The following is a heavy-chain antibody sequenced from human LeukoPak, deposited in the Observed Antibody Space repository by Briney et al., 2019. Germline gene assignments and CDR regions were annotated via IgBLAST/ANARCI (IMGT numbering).Heavy chain of an antibody. CDR3: ARLYCSSTSCQKAGMDYYGMDV. Sequence: GASVKVSCKASGYTFTSYAMNWVRQAPGQGLEWMGWINTNTGNPTYAQGFTGRFVFSLDTSVSTAYLQISSLKAEDTAVYYCARLYCSSTSCQKAGMDYYGMDVWGQGTTVTVSS. D-gene: IGHD2-2*01. J-gene: IGHJ6*02. CDR2: INTNTGNP. V-gene: IGHV7-4-1*02. CDR1: GYTFTSYA.